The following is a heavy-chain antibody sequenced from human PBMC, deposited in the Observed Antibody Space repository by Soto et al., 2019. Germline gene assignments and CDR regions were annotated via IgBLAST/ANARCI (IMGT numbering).Heavy chain of an antibody. CDR2: ISAYNGNT. CDR3: AREFCDGYGYHRDLYSIPARGTSDL. Sequence: SVKVSWKTASDALTRYDRSLVRRAPLERLEWMGWISAYNGNTNYAQKLQGRVTMTTDTSTSTAYMELSRLRSEDTAVYYCAREFCDGYGYHRDLYSIPARGTSDL. CDR1: SDALTRYD. J-gene: IGHJ2*01. D-gene: IGHD5-18*01. V-gene: IGHV1-18*01.